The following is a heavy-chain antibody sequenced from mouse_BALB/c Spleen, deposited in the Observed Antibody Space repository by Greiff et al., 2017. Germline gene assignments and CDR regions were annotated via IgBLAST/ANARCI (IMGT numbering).Heavy chain of an antibody. V-gene: IGHV5-9-4*01. CDR2: ISSGGSYT. CDR3: ARTDLPGFAY. D-gene: IGHD2-1*01. Sequence: EVQLVESGGGLVKPGGSLKLSCAASGFTFSSYAMSWVRQSPEKRLEWVAEISSGGSYTYYPDTVTGRFTISRDNAKNTLYLEMSSLRSEDTAMYYCARTDLPGFAYWGQGTLVTVSA. CDR1: GFTFSSYA. J-gene: IGHJ3*01.